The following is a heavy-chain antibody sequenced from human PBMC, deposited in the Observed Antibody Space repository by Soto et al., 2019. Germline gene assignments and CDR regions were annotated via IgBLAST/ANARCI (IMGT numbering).Heavy chain of an antibody. J-gene: IGHJ5*02. D-gene: IGHD6-13*01. CDR2: ISWDDDK. CDR3: AHSRISAAARTFET. V-gene: IGHV2-5*02. CDR1: GFSLSTIGVA. Sequence: QITLKESGPTLVKPTQTLTLTCTFSGFSLSTIGVAVGWIRQPPGKALEWVALISWDDDKHYTPTLKSRLTIPKDTTKNQVVLTMTTMDPVDTATYYCAHSRISAAARTFETWGQGTLVTVSS.